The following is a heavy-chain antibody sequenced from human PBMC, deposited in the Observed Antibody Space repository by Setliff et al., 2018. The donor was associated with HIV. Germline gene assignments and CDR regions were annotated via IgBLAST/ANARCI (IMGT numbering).Heavy chain of an antibody. V-gene: IGHV2-70*11. CDR2: IDWDDDT. D-gene: IGHD3-3*01. CDR1: GFSLGTTGMC. J-gene: IGHJ4*02. CDR3: ARRVLTSSDYFDY. Sequence: SGPTLVNPTPTLTLTCTVSGFSLGTTGMCVSWIRQPPGKALEWLARIDWDDDTHYNASLKTRLTVSKDTSKNQVVLSLANMDPVDTATYYCARRVLTSSDYFDYWGQRALVTVSS.